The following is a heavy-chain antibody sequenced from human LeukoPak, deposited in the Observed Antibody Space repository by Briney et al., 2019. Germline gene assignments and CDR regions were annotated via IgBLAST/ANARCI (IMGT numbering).Heavy chain of an antibody. CDR1: GGSISSSGSS. Sequence: SETLSLTCTVSGGSISSSGSSWGWIRQPPGKGLEWIGSIYYRGNTFYNPSLRSRVTISVDTSRNQFSLKVTSVTAADTAVYFCAREEATVSDDAFDIWGPGTMVTVSS. V-gene: IGHV4-39*02. CDR3: AREEATVSDDAFDI. CDR2: IYYRGNT. D-gene: IGHD4-17*01. J-gene: IGHJ3*02.